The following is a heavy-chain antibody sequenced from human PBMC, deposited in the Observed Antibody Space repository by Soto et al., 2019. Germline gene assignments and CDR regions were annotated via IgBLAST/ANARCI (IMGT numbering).Heavy chain of an antibody. CDR1: GGSISVYY. V-gene: IGHV4-59*01. Sequence: SETLSLTCPISGGSISVYYWSWVRQPPGHELEWIGYIYASGSPYYNPSLRSRVTISADTSKNQISLKLTSPTAADTAVSYCARGVGSSPPRYWGRGTLVTVSS. CDR3: ARGVGSSPPRY. J-gene: IGHJ4*02. D-gene: IGHD1-26*01. CDR2: IYASGSP.